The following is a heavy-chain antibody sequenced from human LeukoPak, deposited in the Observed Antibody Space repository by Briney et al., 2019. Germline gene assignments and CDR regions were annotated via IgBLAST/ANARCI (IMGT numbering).Heavy chain of an antibody. CDR2: IKPNSGDT. Sequence: ASVKVSCNASGYTFTDYYMHWVRQAPGQGLEWMRRIKPNSGDTNYAQKFQGRVTMTRDTSINTAYMELSRLKSDDTAVYYCARRVQTTGVFDYWGQGTLVTVSS. D-gene: IGHD2-8*01. CDR1: GYTFTDYY. CDR3: ARRVQTTGVFDY. V-gene: IGHV1-2*06. J-gene: IGHJ4*02.